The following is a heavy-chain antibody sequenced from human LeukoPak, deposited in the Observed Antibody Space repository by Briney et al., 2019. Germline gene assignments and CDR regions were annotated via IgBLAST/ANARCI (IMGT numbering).Heavy chain of an antibody. CDR2: INPNSGGT. CDR3: ARVFSVGSGSDY. D-gene: IGHD1-26*01. V-gene: IGHV1-2*02. CDR1: GYSFTGHY. J-gene: IGHJ4*02. Sequence: ASVKVSCKASGYSFTGHYIHWVRQAPGQGLEWMGWINPNSGGTNYAQKFQGRVTTTSDTSISTAYMELSSLRFDDTAVYYCARVFSVGSGSDYWGQGTLVTVSS.